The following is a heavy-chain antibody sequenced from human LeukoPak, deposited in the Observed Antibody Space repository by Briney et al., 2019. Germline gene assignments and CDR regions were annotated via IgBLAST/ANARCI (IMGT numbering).Heavy chain of an antibody. Sequence: GASVKVSCKGSGYSFTSYWIGWVRQMPGKGLDWMGIIYPGDSDTRYSPSFQGQVTISADKSISTAYLQWSSLKASDTAMYYCARNRSPGVRGVAYNWFDPWGQGTLVTVSS. CDR2: IYPGDSDT. CDR1: GYSFTSYW. D-gene: IGHD3-10*01. CDR3: ARNRSPGVRGVAYNWFDP. J-gene: IGHJ5*02. V-gene: IGHV5-51*01.